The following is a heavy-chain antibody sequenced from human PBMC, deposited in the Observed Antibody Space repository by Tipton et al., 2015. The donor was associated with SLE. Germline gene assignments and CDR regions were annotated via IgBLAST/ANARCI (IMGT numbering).Heavy chain of an antibody. V-gene: IGHV4-59*01. D-gene: IGHD2-15*01. CDR1: GGSISSYY. CDR3: ARGYCSGGSCSYWYFDL. CDR2: IYYSGST. J-gene: IGHJ2*01. Sequence: LRLSCTVSGGSISSYYRSWIRQPPGKGLEWIGYIYYSGSTNYNPSLKSRVTISVDTSKNQFSLKLSSVTAADTAVYYCARGYCSGGSCSYWYFDLWGRGTLVTVSS.